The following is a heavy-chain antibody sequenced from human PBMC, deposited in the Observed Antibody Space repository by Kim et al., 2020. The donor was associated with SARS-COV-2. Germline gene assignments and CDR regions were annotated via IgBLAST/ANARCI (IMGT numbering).Heavy chain of an antibody. V-gene: IGHV4-34*01. CDR3: ARGHRVGIDY. J-gene: IGHJ4*02. D-gene: IGHD3-10*01. CDR2: IT. Sequence: ITNYNPALERRVTISVGTSKSRFSLRLSSVTAADTAVYYWARGHRVGIDYWGEGALVTVSS.